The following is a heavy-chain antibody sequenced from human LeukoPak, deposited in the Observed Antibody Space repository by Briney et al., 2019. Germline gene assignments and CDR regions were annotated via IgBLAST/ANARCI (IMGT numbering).Heavy chain of an antibody. CDR3: TRTSASTAIDY. Sequence: SETLSLTCTVSGGSISNYYRSWIRQSPGKRLEWIGYIYYSGSPNYNPSLKSRVTMSLDTSRNQFSLKLTSVTAVDTAVYYCTRTSASTAIDYRGPGTLVTVSS. CDR1: GGSISNYY. J-gene: IGHJ4*02. D-gene: IGHD4-17*01. V-gene: IGHV4-59*01. CDR2: IYYSGSP.